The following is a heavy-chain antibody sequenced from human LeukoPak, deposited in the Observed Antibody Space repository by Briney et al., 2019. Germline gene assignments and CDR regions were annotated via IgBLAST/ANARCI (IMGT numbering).Heavy chain of an antibody. Sequence: GGSLRLSCAASGFTFSNCAMHWVRQAPGKGLEWVAVISYDGSNKYYADSVKGRFTISRDNSKNTLYLQMNSLRAEDTAVYYCASLLPDTVMVHWGQGTLVTVSS. D-gene: IGHD5-18*01. J-gene: IGHJ4*02. V-gene: IGHV3-30-3*01. CDR1: GFTFSNCA. CDR2: ISYDGSNK. CDR3: ASLLPDTVMVH.